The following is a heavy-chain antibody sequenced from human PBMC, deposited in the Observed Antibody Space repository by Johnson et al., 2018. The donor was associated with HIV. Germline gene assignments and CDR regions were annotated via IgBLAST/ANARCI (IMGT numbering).Heavy chain of an antibody. CDR2: ISYDGSNK. CDR1: GFTFSSYA. CDR3: ARFPIGAFDI. D-gene: IGHD2-21*01. J-gene: IGHJ3*02. V-gene: IGHV3-30-3*01. Sequence: QVQLVESGGGVVQPGRSLRLSCAASGFTFSSYAMHWVRQAPGKGLEWVAVISYDGSNKYYADSVKGRFTISRDNSKNTLYLQMNSLRAEDTTGYYCARFPIGAFDIWGQGTMVTVSS.